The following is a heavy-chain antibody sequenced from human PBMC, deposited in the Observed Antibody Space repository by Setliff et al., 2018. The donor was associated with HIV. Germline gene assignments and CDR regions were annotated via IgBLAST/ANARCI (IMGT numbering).Heavy chain of an antibody. CDR1: GGSINSAGYY. J-gene: IGHJ4*02. V-gene: IGHV4-31*03. Sequence: PSETLSLTCTVSGGSINSAGYYWSWIRQHPGKGLEWIGDIFYNGNTYYNPSLMSRTSISVDTSKNKFSLKLNSVTAADTAVYFCARASRWGSIPFDYWGQGTLVTVSS. D-gene: IGHD2-21*01. CDR3: ARASRWGSIPFDY. CDR2: IFYNGNT.